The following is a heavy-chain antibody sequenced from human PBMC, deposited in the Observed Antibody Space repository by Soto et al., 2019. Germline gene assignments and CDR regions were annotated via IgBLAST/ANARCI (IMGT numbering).Heavy chain of an antibody. D-gene: IGHD2-15*01. CDR3: ARDFSPYCSGGSCPFDY. CDR2: INAGNGNT. CDR1: GYTFTSYA. V-gene: IGHV1-3*01. Sequence: QVQLVQSGAEVKKPGASVKVSCKASGYTFTSYAMYWVRQAPGQRLEWMGWINAGNGNTKYSQKFQGRVTITRDTSASTAYMALSSLRSEDTAVYYCARDFSPYCSGGSCPFDYWGQGTLVTVSS. J-gene: IGHJ4*02.